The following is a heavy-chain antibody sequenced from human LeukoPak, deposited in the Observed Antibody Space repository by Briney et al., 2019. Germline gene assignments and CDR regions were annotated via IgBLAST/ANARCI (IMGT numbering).Heavy chain of an antibody. D-gene: IGHD4-17*01. CDR3: TTTDYGDYVGWYFDL. CDR1: GFTFSGSA. Sequence: GSLRLSRAASGFTFSGSAMHWVRQASGKGLERVGRIRSKANSYATAYAASVKGRFTISRDDSKNTAYLQMNSLKTEDTAVYYCTTTDYGDYVGWYFDLWGRGTLVTVSS. J-gene: IGHJ2*01. CDR2: IRSKANSYAT. V-gene: IGHV3-73*01.